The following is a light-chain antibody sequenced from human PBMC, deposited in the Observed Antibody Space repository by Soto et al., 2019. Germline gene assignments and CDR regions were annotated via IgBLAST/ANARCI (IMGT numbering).Light chain of an antibody. J-gene: IGKJ1*01. Sequence: DIQMTQSPSTLSASVGDRVTITCRASQSISSWLAWYQQKPGKAPKLLIYDASSLESGVASRFSGSGSGTEFTLNISSLQPDDFATYCCQQYNSYSRTFGQGTKVEIK. CDR2: DAS. CDR1: QSISSW. V-gene: IGKV1-5*01. CDR3: QQYNSYSRT.